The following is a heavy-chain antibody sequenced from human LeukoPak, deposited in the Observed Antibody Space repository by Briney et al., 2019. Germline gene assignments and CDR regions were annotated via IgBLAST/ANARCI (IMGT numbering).Heavy chain of an antibody. CDR2: IYSGGST. CDR1: GFTVSSTY. CDR3: AREEQQLACSLDY. J-gene: IGHJ4*02. D-gene: IGHD6-13*01. V-gene: IGHV3-53*01. Sequence: PGGSLRLSCAASGFTVSSTYMSWVRQAPGKGLEWVSVIYSGGSTYYADSVKGRFTISRDNSKNTLYLQMNSLRAEDTAVYYCAREEQQLACSLDYWGQGTLVTVSS.